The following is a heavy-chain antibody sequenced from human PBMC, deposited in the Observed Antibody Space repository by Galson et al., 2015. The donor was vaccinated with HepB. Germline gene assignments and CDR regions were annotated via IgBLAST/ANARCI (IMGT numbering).Heavy chain of an antibody. D-gene: IGHD3-22*01. CDR2: TYYRSQWYN. J-gene: IGHJ4*02. CDR3: AREGTDYYDSSGYYSSLDY. Sequence: CAISGDSVSSNSAAWNWIRQSPSRGLEWLGRTYYRSQWYNDYALSVKSRITINPDTSKNQFSLQLNSVTPEDTAVYYCAREGTDYYDSSGYYSSLDYWGQGTLVTVTS. V-gene: IGHV6-1*01. CDR1: GDSVSSNSAA.